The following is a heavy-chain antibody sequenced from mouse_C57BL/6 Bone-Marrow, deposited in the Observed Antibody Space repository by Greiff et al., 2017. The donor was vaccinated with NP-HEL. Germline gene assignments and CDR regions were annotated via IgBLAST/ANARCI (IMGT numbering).Heavy chain of an antibody. D-gene: IGHD2-4*01. J-gene: IGHJ2*01. CDR2: IDPENGDT. CDR1: GFNIKDDY. Sequence: EVQLQQSGAELVRPGASVKLSCTASGFNIKDDYMHWVKQRPEQGLEWIGWIDPENGDTEYASKFQGKATITADTSSNTAYLQLSSLTSEDTAVYYCTRYYYDYDVDYWGQGTTLTVSS. V-gene: IGHV14-4*01. CDR3: TRYYYDYDVDY.